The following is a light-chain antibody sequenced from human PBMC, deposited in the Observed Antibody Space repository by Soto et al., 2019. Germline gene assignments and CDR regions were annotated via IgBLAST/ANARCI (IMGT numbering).Light chain of an antibody. CDR2: DAS. J-gene: IGKJ1*01. CDR3: QQYNSYSRT. Sequence: DIQMTQSPSTLSASVGDRVTITCRASQSISSWLAWYQQKPVKAPKLLIYDASRLESGVPSRFSGSGSGTEFTLTISSLHPDDFATYYCQQYNSYSRTFGQGTKVEIK. CDR1: QSISSW. V-gene: IGKV1-5*01.